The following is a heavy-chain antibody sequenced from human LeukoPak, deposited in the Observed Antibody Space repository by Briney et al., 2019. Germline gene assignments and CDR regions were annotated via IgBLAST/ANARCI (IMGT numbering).Heavy chain of an antibody. Sequence: GGSLRLSCAASGFTFSSYTMHWIRQAPGKGLEWVGRIKSKTDGGTTDYAAPVKGRFTISRDDSKNTLYLQMNSLKTEDTAVYYCTTEYYYDSSGPLADFDYWGQGTLVTVSS. D-gene: IGHD3-22*01. CDR2: IKSKTDGGTT. J-gene: IGHJ4*02. V-gene: IGHV3-15*07. CDR3: TTEYYYDSSGPLADFDY. CDR1: GFTFSSYT.